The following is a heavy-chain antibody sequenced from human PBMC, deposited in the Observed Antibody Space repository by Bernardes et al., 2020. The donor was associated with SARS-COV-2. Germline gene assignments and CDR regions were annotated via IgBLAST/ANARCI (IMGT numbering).Heavy chain of an antibody. V-gene: IGHV3-23*01. CDR1: GFTFSTYA. D-gene: IGHD3-10*01. CDR3: ATLRGATLPAYHFDN. Sequence: GGSLRLSCATSGFTFSTYAMGWVRKAPAKGLEWILSISGSGGSTRYADSVKGRFTISRDNSITTMYLQMNSLRAEDTAIYYCATLRGATLPAYHFDNWGQGTLVTVSA. CDR2: ISGSGGST. J-gene: IGHJ4*02.